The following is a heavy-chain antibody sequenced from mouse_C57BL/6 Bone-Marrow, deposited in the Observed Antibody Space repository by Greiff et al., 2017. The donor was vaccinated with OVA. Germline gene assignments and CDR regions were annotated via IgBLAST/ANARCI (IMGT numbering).Heavy chain of an antibody. V-gene: IGHV1-69*01. CDR1: GYTFTSYW. J-gene: IGHJ2*01. CDR2: IDPSDSYT. CDR3: AREVYSNCFDY. D-gene: IGHD2-5*01. Sequence: QVQLQQSGAELVMPGASVKLSCKASGYTFTSYWMHWVKQRPGQGLEWIGEIDPSDSYTNYNQKFKGKSTLTVDKSSSTAYMQLSSLTSEDSAVYYCAREVYSNCFDYWGQGTTLTVSS.